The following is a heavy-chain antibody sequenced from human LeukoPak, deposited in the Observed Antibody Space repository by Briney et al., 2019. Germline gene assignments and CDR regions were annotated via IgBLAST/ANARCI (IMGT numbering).Heavy chain of an antibody. J-gene: IGHJ3*02. D-gene: IGHD3-22*01. CDR2: ISAYNGNT. CDR1: GYTFTSYG. Sequence: PRASVKVPCKASGYTFTSYGISCVRQAPGHGLECMGWISAYNGNTNYAQKLRGRVTMTTDTSTSTAYMELRSLRSDDTAVYYCATYSSGLDAFDIWGQGTMVTVSS. CDR3: ATYSSGLDAFDI. V-gene: IGHV1-18*01.